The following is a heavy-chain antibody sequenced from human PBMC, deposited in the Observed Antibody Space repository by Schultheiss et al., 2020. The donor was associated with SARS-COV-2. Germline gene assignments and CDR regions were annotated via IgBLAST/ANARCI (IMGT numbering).Heavy chain of an antibody. Sequence: ASVKVSCKASGYTFTGYYMHWVRQAPGQGLEWMGWINPNSGNTGYAQKFQGRVTMTRNTSISTAYMELSSLRSEDTAVYYCAADPGSEGSYYYYYGMDVWGQGTTVTVSS. CDR1: GYTFTGYY. J-gene: IGHJ6*02. CDR3: AADPGSEGSYYYYYGMDV. CDR2: INPNSGNT. D-gene: IGHD3-10*01. V-gene: IGHV1-8*02.